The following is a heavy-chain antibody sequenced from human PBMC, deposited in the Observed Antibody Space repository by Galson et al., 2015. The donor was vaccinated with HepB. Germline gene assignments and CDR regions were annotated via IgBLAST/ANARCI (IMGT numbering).Heavy chain of an antibody. CDR2: IDWDDDK. J-gene: IGHJ6*02. D-gene: IGHD4/OR15-4a*01. Sequence: PALVKPTQTLTLTCTFSGFSLSTSGMCVSWIRQPPGKALEWLARIDWDDDKYYSTSLKTRLTISKDTSKNQVVLTMTNMDPVDTATYYCARIASNYGAFARYGMDVWGQGTTVTVSS. V-gene: IGHV2-70*11. CDR3: ARIASNYGAFARYGMDV. CDR1: GFSLSTSGMC.